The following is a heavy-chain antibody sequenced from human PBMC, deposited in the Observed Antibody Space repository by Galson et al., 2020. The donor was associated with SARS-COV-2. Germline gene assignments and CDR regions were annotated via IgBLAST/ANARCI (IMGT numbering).Heavy chain of an antibody. V-gene: IGHV1-2*02. CDR2: INPNSGGT. CDR1: GYTFTGYY. CDR3: AREAPLVGGDLPAGSFDI. J-gene: IGHJ3*02. Sequence: ASVKVSCKASGYTFTGYYMHWVRQAPGQGLEWMGWINPNSGGTNYAQKFQGRVTMTRDTSISTAYMELSRLRSDDTAVYYCAREAPLVGGDLPAGSFDIWGQGTMVTVSS. D-gene: IGHD4-17*01.